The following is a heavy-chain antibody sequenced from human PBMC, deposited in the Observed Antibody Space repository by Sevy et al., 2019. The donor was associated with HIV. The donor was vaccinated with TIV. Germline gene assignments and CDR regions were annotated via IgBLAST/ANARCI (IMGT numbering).Heavy chain of an antibody. CDR1: GFTVSSNY. J-gene: IGHJ6*02. D-gene: IGHD2-15*01. CDR3: ARVNCSGGSCYYSYGMDV. CDR2: IYSGGST. V-gene: IGHV3-53*01. Sequence: GGSLRLSCAASGFTVSSNYMSWVRQAPGKGLEWVSVIYSGGSTYYADSVKGRFTISRDNSKNTLYLQMNSLRAEDTAVYYCARVNCSGGSCYYSYGMDVWGQGTTVTVSS.